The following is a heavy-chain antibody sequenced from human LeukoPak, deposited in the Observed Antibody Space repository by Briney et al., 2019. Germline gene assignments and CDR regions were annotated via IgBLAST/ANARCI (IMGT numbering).Heavy chain of an antibody. CDR1: GFTFSSYE. D-gene: IGHD5-12*01. CDR2: ISSSGDTI. Sequence: GGSLRLSCAASGFTFSSYEMNRVRHAPGKGLEWVSYISSSGDTIYYADSVKGRLTISRDNAKNSLYLQMNSLRAEDTAVYYCARRGYSGSLDYWGQGTLVTVSS. V-gene: IGHV3-48*03. CDR3: ARRGYSGSLDY. J-gene: IGHJ4*02.